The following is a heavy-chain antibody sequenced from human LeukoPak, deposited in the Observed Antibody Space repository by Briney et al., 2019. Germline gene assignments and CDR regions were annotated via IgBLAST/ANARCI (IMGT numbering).Heavy chain of an antibody. J-gene: IGHJ5*02. CDR3: ATYGYYEVISASFDP. V-gene: IGHV4-59*01. CDR1: GGSISSYY. D-gene: IGHD3-3*01. CDR2: IYYSGST. Sequence: PSETLSLTCIVSGGSISSYYWSWIRQPPGKGLEWIGYIYYSGSTNYNPSLKSRVTISVDTSKNQFSLKLSSVTAADTAVYYCATYGYYEVISASFDPWGQGTLVTVSS.